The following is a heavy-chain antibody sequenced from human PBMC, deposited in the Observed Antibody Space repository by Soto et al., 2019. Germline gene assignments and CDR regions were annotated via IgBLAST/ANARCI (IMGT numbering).Heavy chain of an antibody. D-gene: IGHD1-26*01. CDR2: IIPIFGTA. J-gene: IGHJ6*02. Sequence: QVQLVQSGAEVKKPGSSVKVSCKASRGTFSSYAISWVRQAPGQGLEWMGGIIPIFGTANYAQKFQGRVTITADESTSTAYMELSSLRSEDTAVYYCARDLGVGATTSDYYVMDVWGQGTTVTVSS. CDR3: ARDLGVGATTSDYYVMDV. CDR1: RGTFSSYA. V-gene: IGHV1-69*01.